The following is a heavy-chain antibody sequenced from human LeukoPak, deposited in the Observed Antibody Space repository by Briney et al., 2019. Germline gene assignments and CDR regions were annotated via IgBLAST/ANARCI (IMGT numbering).Heavy chain of an antibody. CDR2: IRYDGSNK. Sequence: GGSLRLSCAASGFTFSSYGMHWVRQAPGKGLEWLAFIRYDGSNKYYADSVKGRFTISRDNSKNTLYLQMNSLRAEDTAVYYCAKVRHITMIVVVINNYWGQGTLVTVSS. D-gene: IGHD3-22*01. V-gene: IGHV3-30*02. CDR1: GFTFSSYG. CDR3: AKVRHITMIVVVINNY. J-gene: IGHJ4*02.